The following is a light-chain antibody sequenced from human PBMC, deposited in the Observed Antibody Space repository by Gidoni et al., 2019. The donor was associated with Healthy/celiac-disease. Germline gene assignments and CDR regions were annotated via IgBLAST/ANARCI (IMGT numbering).Light chain of an antibody. CDR1: QSVSSN. CDR3: QQYNDWPPLT. V-gene: IGKV3-15*01. CDR2: GAY. Sequence: EIVMTQSPATLSMSPGERATLSCRASQSVSSNLAWYQQQPGQAPRLLIFGAYTRATGIPARFSGSGSGTDFTLTISSLQSEDFAVYYCQQYNDWPPLTFGGGTKVEIK. J-gene: IGKJ4*01.